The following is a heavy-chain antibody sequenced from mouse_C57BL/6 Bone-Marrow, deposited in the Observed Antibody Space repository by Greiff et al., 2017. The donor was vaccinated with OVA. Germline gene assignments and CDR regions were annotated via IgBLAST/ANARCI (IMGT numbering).Heavy chain of an antibody. CDR3: ARNYGSSYDDAMDY. V-gene: IGHV1-64*01. CDR1: GYTFTSYW. J-gene: IGHJ4*01. CDR2: IHPTSGST. D-gene: IGHD1-1*01. Sequence: VQLQQPGAELVKPGASVKLSCKASGYTFTSYWMHWVKQRPGQGLEWIGMIHPTSGSTNYNEKFKSKATLTVDKSSSTAYMQLSSLTSEDSAVYYCARNYGSSYDDAMDYWGQGTSVTVSS.